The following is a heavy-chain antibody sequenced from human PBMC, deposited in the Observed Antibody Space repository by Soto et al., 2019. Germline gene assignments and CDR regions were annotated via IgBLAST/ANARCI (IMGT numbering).Heavy chain of an antibody. CDR2: IYHSGST. V-gene: IGHV4-30-2*01. J-gene: IGHJ5*02. CDR1: GGSISSGGYS. CDR3: ARTELGYCSGGSCSKAWFDP. D-gene: IGHD2-15*01. Sequence: PSETLSLTCAVSGGSISSGGYSWSWIRQPPGKGLEWIGYIYHSGSTYYNPSLKSRVTISVDRSKNQFSLKLSSVTAADTAVYYCARTELGYCSGGSCSKAWFDPWGQGTLVTVSS.